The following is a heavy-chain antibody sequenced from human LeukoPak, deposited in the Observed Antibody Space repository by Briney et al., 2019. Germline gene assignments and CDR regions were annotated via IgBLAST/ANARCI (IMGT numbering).Heavy chain of an antibody. Sequence: GGSLRLSCAASGFTFSSYAMSWVRQAPGKGLEWVSAISASGGSTYYADSLKGRFTITRDNSKNTPYLEMNSLRAEDTAVYYCAKIRSGYYDYWGQGTLGTVSS. CDR2: ISASGGST. D-gene: IGHD3-3*01. J-gene: IGHJ4*02. CDR1: GFTFSSYA. V-gene: IGHV3-23*01. CDR3: AKIRSGYYDY.